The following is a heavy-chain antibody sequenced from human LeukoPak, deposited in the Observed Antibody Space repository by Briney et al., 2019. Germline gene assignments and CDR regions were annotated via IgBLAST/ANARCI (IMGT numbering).Heavy chain of an antibody. CDR1: GFNLHTDA. CDR2: INWDNGFI. Sequence: PGGSLRLSCSASGFNLHTDALHWVRQVPGRGLEWVSGINWDNGFIGYTDSVRGRFTLSRDYAMQSMYLQMNSLRGEDTALYYCAKGPGCTSGGCHCYLDQWGQGTLVTVSS. V-gene: IGHV3-9*01. D-gene: IGHD2-8*01. CDR3: AKGPGCTSGGCHCYLDQ. J-gene: IGHJ4*02.